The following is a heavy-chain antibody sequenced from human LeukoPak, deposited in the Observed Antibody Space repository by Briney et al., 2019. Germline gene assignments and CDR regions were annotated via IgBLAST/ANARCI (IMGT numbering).Heavy chain of an antibody. Sequence: SETLSLTCTVSGGSISSYYWSWIRQPPGKGLEWIGYIYYSGSTNYNPSLKSRVTISVDTSKNQFSLKLSSVTAADTAVYYCAGSSLRFLEWLLTLDYWGQGTLVTVSS. J-gene: IGHJ4*02. D-gene: IGHD3-3*01. CDR2: IYYSGST. V-gene: IGHV4-59*08. CDR3: AGSSLRFLEWLLTLDY. CDR1: GGSISSYY.